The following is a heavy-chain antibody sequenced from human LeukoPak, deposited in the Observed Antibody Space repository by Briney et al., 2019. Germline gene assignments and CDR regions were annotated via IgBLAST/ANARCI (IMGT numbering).Heavy chain of an antibody. CDR1: GDSVSSTSAG. V-gene: IGHV6-1*01. J-gene: IGHJ5*02. CDR3: ARGADWLDP. CDR2: TYYRSTWDY. Sequence: SQTLSLTCAISGDSVSSTSAGWDWIRHSPSRGLEWLGRTYYRSTWDYEYASSVKSRITINPNTSKNRFSLQLNSVTPEDTAVYYCARGADWLDPWGQGIQVTVSS.